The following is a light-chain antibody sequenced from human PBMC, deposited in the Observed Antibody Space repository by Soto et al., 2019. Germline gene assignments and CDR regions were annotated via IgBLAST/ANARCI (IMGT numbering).Light chain of an antibody. J-gene: IGKJ5*01. CDR2: GAS. Sequence: EIMMTQSPATLSVSPGETTTLTCSASQSVGSSLAWDQQKPGQAHRLLIYGASTRATGIPARFSGSGSGTEFTLTISSLKSEDFAVYDCQQYGGSPRITFGQGTRLEIK. CDR3: QQYGGSPRIT. CDR1: QSVGSS. V-gene: IGKV3-15*01.